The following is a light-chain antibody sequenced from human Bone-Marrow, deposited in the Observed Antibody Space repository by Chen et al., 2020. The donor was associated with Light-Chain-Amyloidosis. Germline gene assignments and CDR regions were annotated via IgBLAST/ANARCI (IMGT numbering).Light chain of an antibody. Sequence: QSALTQPDYVSGSPGTWITISCPGTSSDVGGYNYVSWYQQEPGKAPKLMLSEVSNRPSGVSNRFSGTKSGNTDSLTISGLQAEDEADYYCSSYTSSSTLVFGGGTKLTVL. CDR2: EVS. CDR3: SSYTSSSTLV. V-gene: IGLV2-14*01. J-gene: IGLJ2*01. CDR1: SSDVGGYNY.